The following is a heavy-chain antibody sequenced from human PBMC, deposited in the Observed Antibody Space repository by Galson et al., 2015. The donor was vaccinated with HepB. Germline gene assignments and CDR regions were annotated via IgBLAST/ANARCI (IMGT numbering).Heavy chain of an antibody. CDR2: ISSSSSTI. D-gene: IGHD4-17*01. CDR3: ARDAGDDPTVTTYYYYGMDV. Sequence: SLRLSCAASGFTFSSHSMNWVRQAPGKGLEWVSYISSSSSTIYYADPVKGRFTISRDNAKNSLYLQMNSLRAEDTAVYYCARDAGDDPTVTTYYYYGMDVWGQGTTVTVSS. V-gene: IGHV3-48*01. J-gene: IGHJ6*02. CDR1: GFTFSSHS.